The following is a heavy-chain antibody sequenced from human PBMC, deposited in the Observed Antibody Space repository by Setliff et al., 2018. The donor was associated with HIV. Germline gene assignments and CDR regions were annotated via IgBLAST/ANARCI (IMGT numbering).Heavy chain of an antibody. CDR1: GDTLTKLS. D-gene: IGHD3-3*02. Sequence: ASVKVSCKVSGDTLTKLSIYWVRQAPGKGLEWMGGFDHEEGKIISAQKFQGRVSTTEVTSTDTAYMDLSSLRSDDTAVYYCAAPSSVYIFGVLTPVSFDYWGQGTLVTISS. CDR3: AAPSSVYIFGVLTPVSFDY. J-gene: IGHJ4*02. V-gene: IGHV1-24*01. CDR2: FDHEEGKI.